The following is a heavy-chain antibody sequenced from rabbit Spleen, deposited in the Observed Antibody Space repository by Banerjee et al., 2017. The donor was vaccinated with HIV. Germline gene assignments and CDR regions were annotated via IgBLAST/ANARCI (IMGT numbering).Heavy chain of an antibody. CDR1: GFSFSSSHY. J-gene: IGHJ6*01. V-gene: IGHV1S40*01. D-gene: IGHD1-1*01. CDR3: ARDADTSFSTYGMDL. CDR2: IYAGSSGST. Sequence: QSLEESGGDLVKPGASLTLTCTVSGFSFSSSHYMCWVRQAPGKGLECIACIYAGSSGSTYYASWAKGRFTISKTSSTTVTLQMTSLTVADTATYFCARDADTSFSTYGMDLWGPGTLVTVS.